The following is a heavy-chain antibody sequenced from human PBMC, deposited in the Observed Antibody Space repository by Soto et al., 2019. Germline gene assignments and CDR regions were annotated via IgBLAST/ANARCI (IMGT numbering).Heavy chain of an antibody. Sequence: SETLSLTCNVSGGSISGYYWSWIRQSPGKGLEYIGYIYYRGSTNYNSSLKSRVTMSVDTSRNQFSLKMNSVTAADTAVYYCARQQLLPFYYALAVWGQGTPVTVSS. CDR3: ARQQLLPFYYALAV. D-gene: IGHD1-26*01. CDR1: GGSISGYY. CDR2: IYYRGST. J-gene: IGHJ6*02. V-gene: IGHV4-59*01.